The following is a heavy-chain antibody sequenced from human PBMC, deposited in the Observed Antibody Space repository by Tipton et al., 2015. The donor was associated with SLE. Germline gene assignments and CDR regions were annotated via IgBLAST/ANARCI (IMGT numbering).Heavy chain of an antibody. V-gene: IGHV4-59*05. D-gene: IGHD6-13*01. Sequence: TLSLTCTVSGDSISGQYWSWIRQPPGKGLEWIGSIYYSGSTYYNPSLKSRVTISVDTSKNQFSLKLSSVTAADTAVYYCARLSSSWYKAFDPWGQGTLVTVSS. CDR2: IYYSGST. CDR3: ARLSSSWYKAFDP. CDR1: GDSISGQY. J-gene: IGHJ5*02.